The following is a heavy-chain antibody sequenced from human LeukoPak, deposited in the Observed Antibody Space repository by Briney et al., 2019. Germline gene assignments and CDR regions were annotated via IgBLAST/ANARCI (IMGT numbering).Heavy chain of an antibody. CDR3: AREREPVTTEFDY. V-gene: IGHV3-7*03. CDR2: VKKDASEK. CDR1: GFTFSNNW. Sequence: GGSLRLSCAASGFTFSNNWMTWVRQAPGKGLEWVASVKKDASEKYYVDSVKGRFTISRDNAKNSLYLQMNSLRAEDTAVYYCAREREPVTTEFDYWGQGTLVTVSS. J-gene: IGHJ4*02. D-gene: IGHD4-17*01.